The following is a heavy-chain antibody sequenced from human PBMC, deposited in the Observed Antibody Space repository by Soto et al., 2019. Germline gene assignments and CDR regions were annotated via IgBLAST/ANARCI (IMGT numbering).Heavy chain of an antibody. V-gene: IGHV1-46*01. Sequence: ASVKVSCKASGYTFTSYYMHWVRQAPGQGLEWMGIINPSGGSTSYAQKFQGRVTMTTDTSTSTAYMELRSLRSDDTAVYYCARDSSIVATICPNFDYWGQGTLVTVSS. CDR3: ARDSSIVATICPNFDY. J-gene: IGHJ4*02. CDR1: GYTFTSYY. D-gene: IGHD5-12*01. CDR2: INPSGGST.